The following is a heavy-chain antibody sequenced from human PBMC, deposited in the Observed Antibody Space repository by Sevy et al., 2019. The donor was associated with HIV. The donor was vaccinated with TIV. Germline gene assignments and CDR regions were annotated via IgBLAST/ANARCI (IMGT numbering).Heavy chain of an antibody. CDR2: IKSKTDGGTT. CDR3: TTGSRRVVVVAATFYY. V-gene: IGHV3-15*01. J-gene: IGHJ4*02. D-gene: IGHD2-15*01. Sequence: GGSLRLSCAASGFTFSNAWMSWVRQAPGKGLEWVGRIKSKTDGGTTEYAAPVKGRFTISRDDSKNTLYLQMNSLKTEDTAVYYCTTGSRRVVVVAATFYYWGQGTLVTVSS. CDR1: GFTFSNAW.